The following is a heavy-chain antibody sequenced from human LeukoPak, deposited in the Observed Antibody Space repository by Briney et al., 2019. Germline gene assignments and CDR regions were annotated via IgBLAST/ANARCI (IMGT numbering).Heavy chain of an antibody. Sequence: GRSLRLSCAASGFTFDDYTMHWVRQAPGKGLEWVSLISWDGGSTYYADSVKGRFTISRDNSKNSLYLQMNSLRTEDTALYYCAKTCGRNYYYYMDVWGKGTTVTVSS. CDR3: AKTCGRNYYYYMDV. D-gene: IGHD1-14*01. CDR2: ISWDGGST. J-gene: IGHJ6*03. V-gene: IGHV3-43*01. CDR1: GFTFDDYT.